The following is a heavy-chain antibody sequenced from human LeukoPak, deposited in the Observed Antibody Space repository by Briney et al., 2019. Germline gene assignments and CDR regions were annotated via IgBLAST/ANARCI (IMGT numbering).Heavy chain of an antibody. CDR3: AGGQWWLSHDAFDI. CDR2: INHSGST. V-gene: IGHV4-34*01. Sequence: SETLSLTCAVYGGSFSGYYWSWIRQPPGKGLEWIGEINHSGSTNYNPSLKSRVTISVDTSKNQFSLKLSSVTAADTAVYYCAGGQWWLSHDAFDIWGQGTMVTVSS. J-gene: IGHJ3*02. D-gene: IGHD2-8*01. CDR1: GGSFSGYY.